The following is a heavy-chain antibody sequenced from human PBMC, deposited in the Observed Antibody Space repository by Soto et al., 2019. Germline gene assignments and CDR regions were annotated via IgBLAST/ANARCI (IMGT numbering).Heavy chain of an antibody. Sequence: SVKVSCKASGGTFSSYAISWVRQAPGQGLEWMGGIIPIFGTANYAQKFQGRVTITADESTSTAYMELSSLRSEDTAVYYCARVDAQWLVDQYYYYGMDVWGQGTTVTVSS. CDR3: ARVDAQWLVDQYYYYGMDV. V-gene: IGHV1-69*13. J-gene: IGHJ6*02. D-gene: IGHD6-19*01. CDR1: GGTFSSYA. CDR2: IIPIFGTA.